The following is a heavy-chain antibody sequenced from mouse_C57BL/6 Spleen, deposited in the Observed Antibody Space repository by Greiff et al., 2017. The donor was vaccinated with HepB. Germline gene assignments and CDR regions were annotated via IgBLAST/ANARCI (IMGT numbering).Heavy chain of an antibody. J-gene: IGHJ4*01. CDR3: AREGGYYGNPYAMDY. CDR1: GYSITSGYY. V-gene: IGHV3-6*01. Sequence: EVKLMESGPGLVKPSQSLSLTCSVTGYSITSGYYWNWIRQFPGNKLEWMGYISYDGSNNYNPSLKNRISITRDTSKNQFFLKLNSVTTEDTATYYCAREGGYYGNPYAMDYWGQGTSVTVSS. D-gene: IGHD2-1*01. CDR2: ISYDGSN.